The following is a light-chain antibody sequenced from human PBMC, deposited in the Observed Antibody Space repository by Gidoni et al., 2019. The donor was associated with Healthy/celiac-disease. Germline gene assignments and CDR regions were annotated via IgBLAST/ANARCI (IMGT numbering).Light chain of an antibody. CDR3: QQYNNWPYT. J-gene: IGKJ2*01. V-gene: IGKV3-15*01. Sequence: EIVMTQSPATLSVSPVERATLSCRASQSVSSNLAWYQQKPGQAPRLLIYGASTRATGIPARFSGSGCGTEFTLTISSLQSEDFAVYYCQQYNNWPYTFGQETKLEIK. CDR2: GAS. CDR1: QSVSSN.